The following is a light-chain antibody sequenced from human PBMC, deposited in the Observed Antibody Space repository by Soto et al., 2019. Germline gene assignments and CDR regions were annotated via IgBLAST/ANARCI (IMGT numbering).Light chain of an antibody. Sequence: QSALTQPASVSGSPGQSITISCTGTSSDVGGYNYVSWYQQHPGKAPKLMIYDVSNRPSGVSNRFSGSKSGNTASLTISGLHAEDEADYYCSSYTSSSTSLYVFVTGTKLTVL. CDR1: SSDVGGYNY. CDR2: DVS. CDR3: SSYTSSSTSLYV. J-gene: IGLJ1*01. V-gene: IGLV2-14*01.